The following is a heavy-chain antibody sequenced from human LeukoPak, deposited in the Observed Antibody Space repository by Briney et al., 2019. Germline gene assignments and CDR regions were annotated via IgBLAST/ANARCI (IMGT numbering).Heavy chain of an antibody. J-gene: IGHJ4*02. CDR3: ARDELLGYYSSGWQTIPDY. CDR2: INPSGGST. V-gene: IGHV1-46*03. D-gene: IGHD6-19*01. CDR1: GYTFTSYY. Sequence: ASVKVSCKASGYTFTSYYMHCVRQAPGQGLEWMGIINPSGGSTSYAQKFQGRVTMTRDTSTSTVYMELSSLRSEDTAVYYCARDELLGYYSSGWQTIPDYWGQGTLVTVSS.